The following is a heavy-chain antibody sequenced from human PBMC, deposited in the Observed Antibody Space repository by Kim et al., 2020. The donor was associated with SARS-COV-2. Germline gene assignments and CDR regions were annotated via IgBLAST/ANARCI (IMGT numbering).Heavy chain of an antibody. CDR1: GFSFSGHG. J-gene: IGHJ4*02. V-gene: IGHV3-23*01. D-gene: IGHD2-15*01. CDR3: ARRFMAGGGHFDY. CDR2: ISSGGST. Sequence: GGSLSLSCAVSGFSFSGHGLTLVRQAPGKGLEWVAAISSGGSTHYADSVKGRLTISRDSSKNFLFLQMDSLRAEDTAVYYCARRFMAGGGHFDYWGQGAPVTVSS.